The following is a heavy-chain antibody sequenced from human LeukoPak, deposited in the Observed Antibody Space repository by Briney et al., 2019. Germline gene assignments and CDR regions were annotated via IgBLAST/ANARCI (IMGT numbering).Heavy chain of an antibody. CDR3: ARTRYSGSYGGADY. V-gene: IGHV3-21*04. Sequence: KPGGSLRLSCAASGFTFSSYSMNWVRQAPGKGLEWVSSISSSSSYIYYADSVKGRFTISRDNAKNSLYLQMNSLRVEDTAFYHCARTRYSGSYGGADYWGQGTLVTVSS. CDR2: ISSSSSYI. J-gene: IGHJ4*02. D-gene: IGHD1-26*01. CDR1: GFTFSSYS.